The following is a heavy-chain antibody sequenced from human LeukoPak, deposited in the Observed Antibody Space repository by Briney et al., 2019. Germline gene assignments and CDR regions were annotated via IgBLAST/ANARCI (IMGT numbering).Heavy chain of an antibody. Sequence: GSLRLSCAASGFTFSNYGMNWVRQAPGKGLEWVSFTDTSGRYVYYGDSVKGRFTISRDNAKNLLFLQMNGLRAEDTALYYCARGRSITLLRGVAMSDGFDIWGQGAMVAVSS. CDR2: TDTSGRYV. V-gene: IGHV3-21*06. CDR3: ARGRSITLLRGVAMSDGFDI. CDR1: GFTFSNYG. D-gene: IGHD3-10*01. J-gene: IGHJ3*02.